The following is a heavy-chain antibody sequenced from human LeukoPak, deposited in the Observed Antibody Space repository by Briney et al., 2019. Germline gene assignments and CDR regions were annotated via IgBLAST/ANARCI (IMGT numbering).Heavy chain of an antibody. CDR2: LSYDGSNK. CDR3: ARECPAIYGLAETGYFDY. V-gene: IGHV3-30*04. CDR1: GFTFSSYA. J-gene: IGHJ4*02. Sequence: PGGSLRLSCAASGFTFSSYAMHWVRQAPGKGLEWVAVLSYDGSNKYYADSVKGRFTISRDNSKNTLYLQMNSLRAEDTAVYYCARECPAIYGLAETGYFDYWGQGTLVTVSS. D-gene: IGHD4-17*01.